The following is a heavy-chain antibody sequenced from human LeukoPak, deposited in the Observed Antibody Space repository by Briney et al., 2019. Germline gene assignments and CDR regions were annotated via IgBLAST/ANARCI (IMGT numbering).Heavy chain of an antibody. CDR3: AGGDCGDYGSDY. V-gene: IGHV3-48*03. CDR2: ISSSGFTI. CDR1: GFTFSSYE. D-gene: IGHD4-17*01. J-gene: IGHJ4*02. Sequence: GGSLRLSCAASGFTFSSYEMNWVRQAPGKGLEWVSYISSSGFTIYYADSVKGRFTISRDNAKNSLYLQMNSLRAEDTAVYYCAGGDCGDYGSDYWGQGTLVTVSS.